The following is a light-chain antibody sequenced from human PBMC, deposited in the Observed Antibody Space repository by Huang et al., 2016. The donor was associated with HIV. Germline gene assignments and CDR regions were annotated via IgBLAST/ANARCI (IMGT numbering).Light chain of an antibody. CDR3: QQRSNWPLT. CDR1: QSVSSY. V-gene: IGKV3-11*01. Sequence: IVLTQSPATLSLSPGERASLSCRASQSVSSYLTWYQQKPGQAPRLLIYDASNRATGIPPRFSGSGSGTDFTLTISSLEPEDFAVYYCQQRSNWPLTFGGGTKVEI. CDR2: DAS. J-gene: IGKJ4*01.